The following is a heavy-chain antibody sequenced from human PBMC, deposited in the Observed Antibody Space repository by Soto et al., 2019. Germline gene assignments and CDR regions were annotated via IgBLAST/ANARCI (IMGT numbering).Heavy chain of an antibody. J-gene: IGHJ4*02. V-gene: IGHV4-59*01. D-gene: IGHD6-19*01. CDR3: ARSVAVPGAHIDY. CDR1: GGSISSSY. Sequence: SSETLSLTCTVSGGSISSSYLSWIRQSPGKGLEWLGYVYYTGSTNYSPSLRSRVSISVDTSKNEFSLRLSSVTAADTAVYFCARSVAVPGAHIDYWGQGTQVTVSS. CDR2: VYYTGST.